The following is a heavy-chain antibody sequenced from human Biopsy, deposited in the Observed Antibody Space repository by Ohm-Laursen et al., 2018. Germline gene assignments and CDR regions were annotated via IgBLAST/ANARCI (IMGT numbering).Heavy chain of an antibody. D-gene: IGHD4-23*01. CDR3: ARGSNDFGGLYFPR. Sequence: SETLSLTCTVSGGSFTGIYWSWIRQPPGQGLERIGHISYTGYTSYNASLKSRVTISVDTSRNHFSLRLSSLTAADTVVYYCARGSNDFGGLYFPRWGQGTLLTVSS. J-gene: IGHJ4*02. CDR2: ISYTGYT. CDR1: GGSFTGIY. V-gene: IGHV4-59*01.